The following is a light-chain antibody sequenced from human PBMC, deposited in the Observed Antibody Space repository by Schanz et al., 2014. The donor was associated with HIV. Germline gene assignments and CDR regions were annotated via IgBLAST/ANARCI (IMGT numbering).Light chain of an antibody. CDR1: SSDVGKYNL. CDR2: EVN. J-gene: IGLJ2*01. CDR3: SSHAGRNSFVV. Sequence: QSALTQPASVSGSPGQSITISCTGTSSDVGKYNLASWYQQHPGRAPKGMIYEVNKRPSGASHRFSGSKSGNTASLTISGLQAEDEADYYCSSHAGRNSFVVFGGGTKLTVL. V-gene: IGLV2-23*02.